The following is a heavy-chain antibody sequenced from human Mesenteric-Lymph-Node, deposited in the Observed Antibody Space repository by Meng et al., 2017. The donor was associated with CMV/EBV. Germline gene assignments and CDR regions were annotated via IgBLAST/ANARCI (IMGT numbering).Heavy chain of an antibody. D-gene: IGHD2-2*01. Sequence: GGSLRLSCAASGFTFSDYSFNWFRQAPGKGLEWVAHISSTGSDLSYADSVKGRLTLTRDNAKKSLYLEMNSLRADDTAVFYCARSFTLIPGGIRIYAVDVWGQGTTVTVSS. CDR3: ARSFTLIPGGIRIYAVDV. J-gene: IGHJ6*02. V-gene: IGHV3-21*01. CDR1: GFTFSDYS. CDR2: ISSTGSDL.